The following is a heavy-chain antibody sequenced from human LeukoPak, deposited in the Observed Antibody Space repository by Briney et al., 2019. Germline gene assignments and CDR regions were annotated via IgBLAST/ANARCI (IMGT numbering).Heavy chain of an antibody. V-gene: IGHV3-53*01. Sequence: PSETLSLTCTVSGGFISSGGYYWSWVRQAPGKGLEWVSVIYSGGSTYYADSVKGRFTISRDNSKNTLYLQMNSLRPEDTAVYYCARDLPPAPWNGMDVWGQGTTVTVSS. D-gene: IGHD2-2*01. CDR3: ARDLPPAPWNGMDV. CDR2: IYSGGST. J-gene: IGHJ6*02. CDR1: GGFISSGGYY.